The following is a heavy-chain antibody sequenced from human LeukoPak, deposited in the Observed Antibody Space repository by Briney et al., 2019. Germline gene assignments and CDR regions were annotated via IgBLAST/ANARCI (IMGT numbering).Heavy chain of an antibody. CDR1: GFTFGKYW. CDR3: ARDYYGSIDL. Sequence: GGSLRLSCVASGFTFGKYWMHWVRQAPGKGLVCISRINNDGSTVYADSVAGRFTISRDNARDTLYLQMNSLRVEDTAVYYCARDYYGSIDLWGQGTLVTASS. J-gene: IGHJ1*01. D-gene: IGHD3-10*01. CDR2: INNDGST. V-gene: IGHV3-74*01.